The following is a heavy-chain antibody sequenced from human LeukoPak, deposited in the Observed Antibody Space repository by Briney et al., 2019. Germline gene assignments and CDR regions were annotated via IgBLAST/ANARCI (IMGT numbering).Heavy chain of an antibody. D-gene: IGHD3-10*01. J-gene: IGHJ4*02. V-gene: IGHV1-18*04. CDR3: ARDNHELLWFGELYPLDY. Sequence: ASVKVSCKASGYTFTSYGISWVRQAPGQGLEWMGWISAYNGNTNYAQTLQGRVTMTTDTSTSTAYMELRSVRSDDTAVYYCARDNHELLWFGELYPLDYWGQGTLVTVSS. CDR1: GYTFTSYG. CDR2: ISAYNGNT.